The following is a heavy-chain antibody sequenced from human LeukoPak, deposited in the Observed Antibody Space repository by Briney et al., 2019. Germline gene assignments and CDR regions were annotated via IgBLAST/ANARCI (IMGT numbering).Heavy chain of an antibody. Sequence: RTSETLSLTCAVYGGSFSGYYWSWIRQPPGKGLEWIGEINHSGSTNYNPSLKSRGTISVDTSKNQFSLKLSSVTAADTAVYYCARGRRDGYNLRYFDYWGQGTLVTVSS. CDR2: INHSGST. V-gene: IGHV4-34*01. J-gene: IGHJ4*02. D-gene: IGHD1-1*01. CDR3: ARGRRDGYNLRYFDY. CDR1: GGSFSGYY.